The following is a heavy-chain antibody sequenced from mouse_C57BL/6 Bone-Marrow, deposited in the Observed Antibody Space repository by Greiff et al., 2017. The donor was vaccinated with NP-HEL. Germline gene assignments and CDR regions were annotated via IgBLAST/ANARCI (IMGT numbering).Heavy chain of an antibody. Sequence: EVQLQQSGPGLVKPSQSLSLTCSVTGYSITSGYYWNWIRQFPGNKLEWMGYISYDGSNNYNPSLKNRISITRDTSKNQFFLKLNSVTTEDTATYYCAREGGSTMVPSFAYWGKGTLVTVSA. CDR1: GYSITSGYY. V-gene: IGHV3-6*01. J-gene: IGHJ3*01. CDR3: AREGGSTMVPSFAY. CDR2: ISYDGSN. D-gene: IGHD2-2*01.